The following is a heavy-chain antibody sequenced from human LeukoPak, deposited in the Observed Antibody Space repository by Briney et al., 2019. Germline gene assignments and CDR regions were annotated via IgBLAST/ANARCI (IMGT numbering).Heavy chain of an antibody. CDR2: ISSISSYI. Sequence: GVSLRLSCAASGFTFRSYSMNGVRQPPGKGLEGVSSISSISSYIYYADSVKGRFTIYRDNAKNSLYLQMNSLRAEDTAVYYCARDDYDYVWGSYRHHYFDYWGQGTLVTVSS. J-gene: IGHJ4*02. D-gene: IGHD3-16*02. CDR3: ARDDYDYVWGSYRHHYFDY. V-gene: IGHV3-21*01. CDR1: GFTFRSYS.